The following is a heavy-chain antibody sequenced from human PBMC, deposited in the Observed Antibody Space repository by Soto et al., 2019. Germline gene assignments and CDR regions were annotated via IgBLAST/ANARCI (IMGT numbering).Heavy chain of an antibody. J-gene: IGHJ4*02. V-gene: IGHV3-30*03. CDR1: GFTFSSYG. D-gene: IGHD6-13*01. CDR2: ISYDGSNK. Sequence: GGSLRLSCAASGFTFSSYGMHWVRQAPGKGLEWVAVISYDGSNKYYADSVKGRFTISRDNSKNTLYLQMGSLRAEDMAVYYCARGPTRRDSSWFYFDYRGQGTLVTVSS. CDR3: ARGPTRRDSSWFYFDY.